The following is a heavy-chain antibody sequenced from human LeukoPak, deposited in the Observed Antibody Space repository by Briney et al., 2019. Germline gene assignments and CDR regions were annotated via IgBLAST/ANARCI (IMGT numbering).Heavy chain of an antibody. Sequence: PSETLSLTCTVYGGSFSPYYWSWIRQPPGKGLEWIGEINHSGVSNYNPSLKSRVTLSQDTPKNQISLKLTSVTAADTGVYYCARDGGSSNYWFDTWGQGTLVTVSS. CDR2: INHSGVS. J-gene: IGHJ5*02. V-gene: IGHV4-34*01. CDR1: GGSFSPYY. D-gene: IGHD4-11*01. CDR3: ARDGGSSNYWFDT.